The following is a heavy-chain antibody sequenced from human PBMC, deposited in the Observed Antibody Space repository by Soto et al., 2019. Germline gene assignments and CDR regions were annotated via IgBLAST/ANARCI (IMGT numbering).Heavy chain of an antibody. D-gene: IGHD3-10*01. CDR1: GFTFSSYG. Sequence: QVQLVESGGGVVQPGRSLRLSCAASGFTFSSYGMHWVRQAPGKGLEWVAVISYDGSNKYYADSVKGRFTISRDNSKKPRYLQRNGRGAEATAWYSCAKDNGWLGDLPPDGMEVWGQGTTVTVSS. J-gene: IGHJ6*02. V-gene: IGHV3-30*18. CDR2: ISYDGSNK. CDR3: AKDNGWLGDLPPDGMEV.